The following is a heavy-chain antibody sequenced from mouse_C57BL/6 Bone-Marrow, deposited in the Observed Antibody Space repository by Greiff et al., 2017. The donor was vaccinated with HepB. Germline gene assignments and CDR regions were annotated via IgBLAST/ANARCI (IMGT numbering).Heavy chain of an antibody. D-gene: IGHD2-3*01. CDR2: IRNKANGYTT. CDR1: GFTFTDYY. CDR3: ARYLDGYYGVFYAMDY. V-gene: IGHV7-3*01. J-gene: IGHJ4*01. Sequence: EVQLVESGGGLVQPGGSLSLSCAASGFTFTDYYMSWVRQPPGKALEWLGFIRNKANGYTTEYSASVKGRFTISRDNSQSILYLQMNALRAEDSATYYRARYLDGYYGVFYAMDYWGQGTSVTVSS.